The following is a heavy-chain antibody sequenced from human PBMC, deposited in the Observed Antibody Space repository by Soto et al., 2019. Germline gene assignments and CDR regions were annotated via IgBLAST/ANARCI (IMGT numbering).Heavy chain of an antibody. Sequence: EVQLLESGGGLVQPGGSLRLSCAASGFTFSSYALSWVRQAPGKGLEWVSAITGSGGSIYYADSVKGRFTISRDNSKNTLSLQMNSLRAEDTAVYYCAKGLGSGSYAASDSWGQGTLVTVSS. CDR2: ITGSGGSI. V-gene: IGHV3-23*01. D-gene: IGHD1-26*01. CDR1: GFTFSSYA. CDR3: AKGLGSGSYAASDS. J-gene: IGHJ5*01.